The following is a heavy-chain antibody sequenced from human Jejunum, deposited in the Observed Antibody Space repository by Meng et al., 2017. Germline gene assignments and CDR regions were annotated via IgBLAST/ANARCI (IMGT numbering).Heavy chain of an antibody. CDR2: ISSSGSRI. V-gene: IGHV3-48*03. D-gene: IGHD1-26*01. CDR3: ARGFPGGFWFFDL. CDR1: GFNFRSYD. Sequence: GESLKISCAASGFNFRSYDMNWVRQAPGKGLEWVSFISSSGSRIYYADSVKGRFTISRDNAENSLDLQMNSLRAEDTALYFCARGFPGGFWFFDLWGHGTVVTVSS. J-gene: IGHJ2*01.